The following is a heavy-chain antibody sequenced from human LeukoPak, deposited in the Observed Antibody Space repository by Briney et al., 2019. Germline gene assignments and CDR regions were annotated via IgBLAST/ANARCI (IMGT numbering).Heavy chain of an antibody. Sequence: ASVKVSCKASGYTFTSYGISWVRQAPGQGLEWMGWISAYNGDTNYAQNLQGRVTMTTDTSTNTAYMELRSLRPDNTAVYYCARDFPGIAMAGTFDYWGQGTLVTVSS. CDR3: ARDFPGIAMAGTFDY. V-gene: IGHV1-18*01. D-gene: IGHD6-19*01. J-gene: IGHJ4*02. CDR2: ISAYNGDT. CDR1: GYTFTSYG.